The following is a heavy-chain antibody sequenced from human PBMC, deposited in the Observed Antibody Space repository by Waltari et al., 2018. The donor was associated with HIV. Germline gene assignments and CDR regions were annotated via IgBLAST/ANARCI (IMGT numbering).Heavy chain of an antibody. CDR2: MRGSGGST. D-gene: IGHD5-12*01. J-gene: IGHJ6*02. V-gene: IGHV3-23*01. Sequence: EVQLLESGGGLVQPGGSLRLSCAASGFTFSSYAMSWVRQAPGKGLEWVSAMRGSGGSTYYADSVKGRFTISRDNSKNTLYLQMNSLRAEDTAVYYCAKDPMDIVATINYYGMDVWGQGTTVTVSS. CDR1: GFTFSSYA. CDR3: AKDPMDIVATINYYGMDV.